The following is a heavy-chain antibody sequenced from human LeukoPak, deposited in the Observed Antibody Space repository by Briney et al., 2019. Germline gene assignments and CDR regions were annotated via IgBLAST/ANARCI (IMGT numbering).Heavy chain of an antibody. V-gene: IGHV1-69*06. CDR1: GGTFSSYA. CDR2: IIPIFGTA. J-gene: IGHJ6*03. Sequence: GASVKVSCKASGGTFSSYAISWVRQAPGQGLEWMGRIIPIFGTANYAQKFQGRVTITADKSTSTAYMELSSLRSEDTAVYYCARGHLLGYMDVWGKGTTVTVSS. CDR3: ARGHLLGYMDV.